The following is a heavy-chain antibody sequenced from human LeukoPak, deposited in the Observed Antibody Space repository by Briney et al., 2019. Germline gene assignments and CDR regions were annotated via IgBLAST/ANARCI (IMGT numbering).Heavy chain of an antibody. Sequence: PGGSLRLSCAASGFAFSGSWMNWVRQAPGKGLEWLANINEDGSGKNYVDSVKGRFTISGDNAKNSLYLQMNNLRAEDTAVYYCARPRQDYWGQGTQVTVSS. V-gene: IGHV3-7*04. J-gene: IGHJ4*02. CDR2: INEDGSGK. CDR1: GFAFSGSW. CDR3: ARPRQDY.